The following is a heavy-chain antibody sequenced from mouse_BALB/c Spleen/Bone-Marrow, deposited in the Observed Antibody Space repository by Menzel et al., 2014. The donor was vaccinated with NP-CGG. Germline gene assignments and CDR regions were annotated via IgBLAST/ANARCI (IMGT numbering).Heavy chain of an antibody. D-gene: IGHD4-1*02. J-gene: IGHJ4*01. CDR1: GFTFNTYA. CDR3: VRQLGAFYAIDY. Sequence: EVKLVESDGGLVQPKGSLKLSCAASGFTFNTYAMNWFRQAPGKGLEWVARIRSKSNNYATYYADSVKDRFTISRDDSQSMLYLQMNNLKTEDTAMYYCVRQLGAFYAIDYWGQGTSVTVSS. V-gene: IGHV10-1*02. CDR2: IRSKSNNYAT.